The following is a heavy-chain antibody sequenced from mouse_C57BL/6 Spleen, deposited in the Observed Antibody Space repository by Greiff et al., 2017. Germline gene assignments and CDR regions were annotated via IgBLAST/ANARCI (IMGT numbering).Heavy chain of an antibody. CDR1: GYTFTSYG. Sequence: VKLQESGAELARPGASVKLSCKASGYTFTSYGISWVKQRTGQGLEWIGEIYPRSGNTYYNEKFKGKATLTADKSSSTAYMELRSLTSEDSAVYFCAFTTVDYFDYWGQGTTLTVSS. V-gene: IGHV1-81*01. D-gene: IGHD1-1*01. CDR3: AFTTVDYFDY. CDR2: IYPRSGNT. J-gene: IGHJ2*01.